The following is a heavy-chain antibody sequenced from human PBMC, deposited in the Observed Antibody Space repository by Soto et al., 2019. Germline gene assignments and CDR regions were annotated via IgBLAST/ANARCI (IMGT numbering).Heavy chain of an antibody. D-gene: IGHD3-22*01. J-gene: IGHJ3*02. CDR3: AREPLVVITHGNAFDI. CDR1: GYTFTGYD. V-gene: IGHV1-2*04. Sequence: ASVKVSCKASGYTFTGYDMHWVRQAPGRGLEWMGWINPNSGGTNYAQKFQGWVTMTRDTSISTAYMELSRLRSDDTAVYYCAREPLVVITHGNAFDIWGQGTMVTVSS. CDR2: INPNSGGT.